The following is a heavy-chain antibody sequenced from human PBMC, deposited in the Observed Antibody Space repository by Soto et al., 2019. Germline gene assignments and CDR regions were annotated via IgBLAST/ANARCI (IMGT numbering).Heavy chain of an antibody. D-gene: IGHD3-22*01. CDR2: INSDGSST. J-gene: IGHJ4*02. V-gene: IGHV3-74*01. CDR1: GFTFSSYW. Sequence: GGSLRLSCAASGFTFSSYWMHWVRQAPGKGLVWVSRINSDGSSTSYADSVKGRFTISRDNAKNTLYLQMNSLRAEDTAVYYCAKVDYYDSSGPLDYWGQGTLVTVSS. CDR3: AKVDYYDSSGPLDY.